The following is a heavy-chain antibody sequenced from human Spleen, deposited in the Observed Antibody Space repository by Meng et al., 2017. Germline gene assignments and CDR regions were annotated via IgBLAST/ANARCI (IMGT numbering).Heavy chain of an antibody. V-gene: IGHV4-4*02. CDR1: GGSISSSNW. J-gene: IGHJ4*02. CDR3: ARNLVGSSLDY. D-gene: IGHD1-14*01. CDR2: IYHSGST. Sequence: GPGLGTPSGTWSRTVAVSGGSISSSNWWSWVRQPPGKGLEWIGEIYHSGSTNYNPSLKSRVTISVDKSKNQFSLKLSSVIAADTAVYFCARNLVGSSLDYWGQGTLVTVSS.